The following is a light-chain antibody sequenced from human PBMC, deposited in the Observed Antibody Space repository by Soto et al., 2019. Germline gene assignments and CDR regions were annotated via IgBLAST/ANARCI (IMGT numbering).Light chain of an antibody. CDR1: QSISDR. CDR2: KAS. CDR3: QHYKTYSPWT. Sequence: DIQMTQSPFTLSASIGVRVPITCRASQSISDRLAWYQQKPGKAPKLLMYKASTLESGVPSRFSGSGSGTEFTLTISSLHPDDFATYYCQHYKTYSPWTFGQLTTVDI. J-gene: IGKJ1*01. V-gene: IGKV1-5*03.